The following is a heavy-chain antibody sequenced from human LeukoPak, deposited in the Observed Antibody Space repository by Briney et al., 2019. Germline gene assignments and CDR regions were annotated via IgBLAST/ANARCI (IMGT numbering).Heavy chain of an antibody. Sequence: SETLSLTCTVSGGSISSYYWSWIRLPPGKGLEWIGYLSKSGNTNYSPSLKSRVTIFGDTSKNQFFLKLSSVTAADTAVYYCARARYVNSFYAFDIWGQGTLVTVSS. CDR1: GGSISSYY. J-gene: IGHJ3*02. D-gene: IGHD3-9*01. CDR3: ARARYVNSFYAFDI. CDR2: LSKSGNT. V-gene: IGHV4-59*01.